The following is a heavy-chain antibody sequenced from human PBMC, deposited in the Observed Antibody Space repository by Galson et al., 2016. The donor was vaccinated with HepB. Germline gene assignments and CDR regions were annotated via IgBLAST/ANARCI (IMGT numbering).Heavy chain of an antibody. D-gene: IGHD3-16*01. CDR1: GFSLSTNGVG. Sequence: PALVKPTQTLTLTCTFSGFSLSTNGVGVGWIRQPPGKALEWVALIHWDDDKRYSPSLKNRLTITKDTSKNQVVLTMTNMDPVDTATYFCAHKPPTAVGGTFCFDYWGQGTLVTVSS. CDR2: IHWDDDK. J-gene: IGHJ4*02. CDR3: AHKPPTAVGGTFCFDY. V-gene: IGHV2-5*02.